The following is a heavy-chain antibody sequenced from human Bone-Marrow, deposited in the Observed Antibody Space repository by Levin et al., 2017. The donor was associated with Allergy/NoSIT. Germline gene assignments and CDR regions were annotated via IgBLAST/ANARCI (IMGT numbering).Heavy chain of an antibody. J-gene: IGHJ4*02. D-gene: IGHD2-2*01. CDR3: AKMGYCNTTTCADDF. V-gene: IGHV3-23*01. CDR2: ISGSGDRI. CDR1: GFTFSFFA. Sequence: PGGSLRLSCAASGFTFSFFAMTWVRQAPGKGLEWVSTISGSGDRIYCPDSMRGRFSISRDNSKNTVYLHINNLRVEDSAVYYCAKMGYCNTTTCADDFWGQGTLVTVSS.